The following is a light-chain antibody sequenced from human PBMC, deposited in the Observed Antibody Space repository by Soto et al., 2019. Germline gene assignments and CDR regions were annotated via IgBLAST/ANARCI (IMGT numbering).Light chain of an antibody. Sequence: DLQMTQSPSSLSASVGDRVTITCRASQDMKNYLNWYQHKPGKAPKLLIYDASFLETGVPSRFSGSGSGTDFTFTISSLQPEDIATYYWQQSDHVPFFGGGTKVEI. CDR2: DAS. CDR3: QQSDHVPF. CDR1: QDMKNY. J-gene: IGKJ4*01. V-gene: IGKV1-33*01.